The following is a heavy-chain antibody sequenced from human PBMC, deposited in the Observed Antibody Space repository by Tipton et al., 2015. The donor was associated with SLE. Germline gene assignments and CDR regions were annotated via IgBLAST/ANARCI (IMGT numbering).Heavy chain of an antibody. D-gene: IGHD2-2*01. Sequence: TLSLTCTVSGGSISSGSYYWSWIRQPAGKGLEWIGRIYTSGSTNYNPSLKSRVTTSVDTSKNQFSLKLSSVTAADTAVYYCAREGEDIVVVPAAPWAFDIWGQGTMVTVSS. CDR1: GGSISSGSYY. CDR3: AREGEDIVVVPAAPWAFDI. V-gene: IGHV4-61*02. J-gene: IGHJ3*02. CDR2: IYTSGST.